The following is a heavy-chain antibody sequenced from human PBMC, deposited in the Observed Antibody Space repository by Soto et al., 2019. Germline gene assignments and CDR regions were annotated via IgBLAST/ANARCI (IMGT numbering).Heavy chain of an antibody. J-gene: IGHJ3*02. CDR2: IIPIFGTA. V-gene: IGHV1-69*01. D-gene: IGHD3-22*01. Sequence: EQLVQSGAEVKKPGSSVKVSCKASGGTFSSYAISWVRQAPGQGLEWMGGIIPIFGTANYAQKFQGRVTITADESTSTAYMELSSLRSEDTAVYYCARDQRGLSYYDSSGAFDIWGQGTMVTVSS. CDR1: GGTFSSYA. CDR3: ARDQRGLSYYDSSGAFDI.